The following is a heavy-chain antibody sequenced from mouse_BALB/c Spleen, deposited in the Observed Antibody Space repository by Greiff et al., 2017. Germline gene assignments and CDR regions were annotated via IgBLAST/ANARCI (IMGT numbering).Heavy chain of an antibody. CDR3: ARRGLRGFAY. D-gene: IGHD1-1*01. CDR2: ISSGGSYT. Sequence: EVQLVESGGGLVKPGGFLKLSCAASGFTFSSYAMSWVRQTPEKRLEWVATISSGGSYTYYPDSVKGRFTISRDNAKNTLYLQMSSLRSEDTAMYYCARRGLRGFAYWGQGTLVTVSA. J-gene: IGHJ3*01. V-gene: IGHV5-9-3*01. CDR1: GFTFSSYA.